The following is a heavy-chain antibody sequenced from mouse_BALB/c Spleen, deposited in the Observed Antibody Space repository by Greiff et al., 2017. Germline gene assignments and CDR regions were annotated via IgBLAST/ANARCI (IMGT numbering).Heavy chain of an antibody. CDR1: GFTFNTYA. CDR3: VRHEAYYYGSRGYAMDY. D-gene: IGHD1-1*01. J-gene: IGHJ4*01. CDR2: IRSKSNNYAT. Sequence: EVQRVESGGGLVQPKGSLKLSCAASGFTFNTYAMNWVRQAPGKGLEWVARIRSKSNNYATYYADSVKDRFTISRDDSQSMLYLQMNNLKTEDTAMYYCVRHEAYYYGSRGYAMDYWGQGTSVTVSS. V-gene: IGHV10-1*02.